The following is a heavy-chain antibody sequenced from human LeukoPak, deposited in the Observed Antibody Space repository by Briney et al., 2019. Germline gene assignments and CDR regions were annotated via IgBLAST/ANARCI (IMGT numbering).Heavy chain of an antibody. J-gene: IGHJ6*03. V-gene: IGHV3-21*01. CDR1: GFSFSSYS. CDR2: INSSNSYI. D-gene: IGHD4-23*01. Sequence: PGGSLRLSCAASGFSFSSYSLNWVRMAPGQGLDLVSSINSSNSYIYYADSVNGRFTIARDNARNSLYLQMNSLRAEDTALYYCARDGDTVLTRGYYYYMDVWGKGTTVTVSS. CDR3: ARDGDTVLTRGYYYYMDV.